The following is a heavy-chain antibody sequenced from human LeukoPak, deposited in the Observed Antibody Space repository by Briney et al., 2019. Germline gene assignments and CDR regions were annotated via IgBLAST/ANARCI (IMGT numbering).Heavy chain of an antibody. CDR1: GYTFTSYG. D-gene: IGHD2-15*01. J-gene: IGHJ6*02. V-gene: IGHV1-18*01. CDR2: ISAYNGNT. CDR3: ARYIVVVVAATPASDYYYGMDV. Sequence: ASVKVPCKASGYTFTSYGISWVRQAPGQGLEWMGWISAYNGNTNYAQKLQGRVTMTTDTSTSTAYMELRSLRSDDTAVYYCARYIVVVVAATPASDYYYGMDVWGQGTTVTVSS.